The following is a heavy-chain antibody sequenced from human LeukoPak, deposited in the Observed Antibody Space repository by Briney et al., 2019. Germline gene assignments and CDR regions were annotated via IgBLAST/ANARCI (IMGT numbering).Heavy chain of an antibody. J-gene: IGHJ4*02. V-gene: IGHV4-59*01. Sequence: SETLSLTCTVSGGSISRYYWSWVRQPPGKGLEWIGCIYYSGSTNYNPSLKSHVTISVDTSKNQFSLKLSSVTAADAAVYYCERDSLGFGGFDYWGQGTLVTVSS. D-gene: IGHD3-10*01. CDR2: IYYSGST. CDR3: ERDSLGFGGFDY. CDR1: GGSISRYY.